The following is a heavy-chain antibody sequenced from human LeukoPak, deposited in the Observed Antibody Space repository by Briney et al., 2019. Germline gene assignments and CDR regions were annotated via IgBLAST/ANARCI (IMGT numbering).Heavy chain of an antibody. CDR2: ISSSSGTI. J-gene: IGHJ3*02. CDR3: ARGSVRGYYDVDAFDI. CDR1: GFTFGTCS. D-gene: IGHD3-22*01. V-gene: IGHV3-48*01. Sequence: PGGSLRLSCVPSGFTFGTCSMNWVRQAPGKGLDWVSYISSSSGTIYYADSVKGRFTISRDNAKSSLYLQMNSLRAEDTAVYYCARGSVRGYYDVDAFDIWGQGTMVTVSS.